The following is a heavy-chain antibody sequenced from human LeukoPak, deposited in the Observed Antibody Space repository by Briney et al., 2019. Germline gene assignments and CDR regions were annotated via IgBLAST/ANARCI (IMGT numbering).Heavy chain of an antibody. CDR1: GFTVSSNY. CDR3: AKVRTYLYHGLDV. CDR2: ISGTTSGT. D-gene: IGHD1-14*01. J-gene: IGHJ6*02. Sequence: GGSLRLSCAASGFTVSSNYMSWVRQAPGKGLEWVSGISGTTSGTYYADSVKGRFTISRDNSKNTLFLQVNSLRAEDTAVYYCAKVRTYLYHGLDVWGQGTTVTVSS. V-gene: IGHV3-23*01.